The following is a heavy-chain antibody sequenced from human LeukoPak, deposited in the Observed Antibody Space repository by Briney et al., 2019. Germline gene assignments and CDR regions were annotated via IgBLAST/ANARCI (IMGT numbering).Heavy chain of an antibody. Sequence: GSLRLSCAASGFTFNDYAMTWVRRAPGKGLEWVSTISASGGSTYYADSVKGRFTISRDNSKNTLYLQMNSLRAEDTAVYYCAKDRRAVDTASVVFDYWGQGTLVTVSS. J-gene: IGHJ4*02. CDR2: ISASGGST. CDR1: GFTFNDYA. CDR3: AKDRRAVDTASVVFDY. V-gene: IGHV3-23*01. D-gene: IGHD5-18*01.